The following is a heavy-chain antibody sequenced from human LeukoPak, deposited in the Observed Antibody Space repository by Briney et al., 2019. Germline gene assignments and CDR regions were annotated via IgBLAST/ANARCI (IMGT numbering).Heavy chain of an antibody. CDR2: IGSGDGST. V-gene: IGHV3-23*01. D-gene: IGHD1-26*01. CDR3: AKDLTVGATASYYFDN. CDR1: GFSVSSNY. Sequence: PGGSLRLSCAASGFSVSSNYMIWVRQAPGKGLEWVSAIGSGDGSTYYADSVKGRFTISRDNSKNTLYLQMNSLKAEDTALYYCAKDLTVGATASYYFDNWGQGTLVTVSS. J-gene: IGHJ4*02.